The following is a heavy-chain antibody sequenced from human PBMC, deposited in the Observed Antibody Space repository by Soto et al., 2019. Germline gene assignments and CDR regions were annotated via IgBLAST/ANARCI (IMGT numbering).Heavy chain of an antibody. Sequence: PSETLSLTCTVSGGSISSGGYYWSWIRQHPGKGLEWIGYIYYSGSTYYNPSLKSRVTISVDTSKNQFSLKLSSVTAADTAVYYCARRGYSSSWAYPYYYYGMDVWGQGTTVTVSS. CDR1: GGSISSGGYY. CDR3: ARRGYSSSWAYPYYYYGMDV. D-gene: IGHD6-13*01. J-gene: IGHJ6*02. CDR2: IYYSGST. V-gene: IGHV4-31*03.